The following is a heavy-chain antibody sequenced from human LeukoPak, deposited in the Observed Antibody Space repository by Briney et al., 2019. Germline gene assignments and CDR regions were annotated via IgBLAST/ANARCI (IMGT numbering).Heavy chain of an antibody. J-gene: IGHJ4*02. Sequence: GGSLRLSCTASGFTFGDYAVSWVRQAPGKGLEWVGFIRSKTYGGTTEYAAAVRGRFTFSRDDSKSIGYLQANSLKTEDTAVYYCTRAVYCSGGSCAFDYWGQGTLVTVSS. CDR2: IRSKTYGGTT. D-gene: IGHD2-15*01. CDR3: TRAVYCSGGSCAFDY. V-gene: IGHV3-49*04. CDR1: GFTFGDYA.